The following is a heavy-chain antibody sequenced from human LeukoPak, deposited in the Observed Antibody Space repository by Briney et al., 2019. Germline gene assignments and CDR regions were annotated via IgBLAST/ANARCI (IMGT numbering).Heavy chain of an antibody. J-gene: IGHJ6*03. V-gene: IGHV4-61*02. Sequence: SETLSLTCTVSGGSISSGTYYWRWIRQPAGKGLEWIGRISTSGSTDYNPSLKSRVTISVDTSKNQFSLKLSSVTAADTAVYYCARDGYSYGYNYYYMDVWGKGTTVTISS. CDR3: ARDGYSYGYNYYYMDV. CDR2: ISTSGST. CDR1: GGSISSGTYY. D-gene: IGHD5-18*01.